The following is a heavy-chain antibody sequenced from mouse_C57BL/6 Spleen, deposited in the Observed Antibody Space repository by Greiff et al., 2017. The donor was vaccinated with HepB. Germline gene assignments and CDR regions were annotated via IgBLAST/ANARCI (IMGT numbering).Heavy chain of an antibody. CDR2: FHPYNDDT. J-gene: IGHJ4*01. V-gene: IGHV1-47*01. D-gene: IGHD2-5*01. Sequence: VHLVESGAELVKPGASVKMSCKASGYTFTTYPIEWMKQNHGKSLEWIGNFHPYNDDTKYNEKFKGKATLTVEKSSSTVYLELSRLTSDDSAVYYCATYSNYSRDYAMDYWGQGTSVTVSS. CDR1: GYTFTTYP. CDR3: ATYSNYSRDYAMDY.